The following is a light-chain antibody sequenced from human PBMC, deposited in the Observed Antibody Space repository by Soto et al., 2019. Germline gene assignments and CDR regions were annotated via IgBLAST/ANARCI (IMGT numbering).Light chain of an antibody. CDR3: SSYSGSNTYV. CDR2: DVN. J-gene: IGLJ1*01. V-gene: IGLV2-8*01. CDR1: SSDIGAYNY. Sequence: QSVLTQLPSASGSPGQSVTISCTGTSSDIGAYNYVSWYQQHPGRAPRRIIYDVNQRPSGVPDRFSGSKSGNTASLTVSGLQGEDEADYYCSSYSGSNTYVFGTGTKLTVL.